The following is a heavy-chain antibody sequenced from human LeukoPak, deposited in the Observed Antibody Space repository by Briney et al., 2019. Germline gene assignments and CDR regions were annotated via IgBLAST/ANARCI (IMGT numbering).Heavy chain of an antibody. V-gene: IGHV4-34*01. D-gene: IGHD5-12*01. CDR3: ARALRKVGLRGSLGY. CDR1: GGSFSGYY. J-gene: IGHJ4*02. Sequence: SETLSLTCAVYGGSFSGYYWSWIRQPPGKGLEWIGEINHSGSTNYNPSLKSRVTISVDTSKNQFSLKLSSVTAADTAVYYCARALRKVGLRGSLGYWGQGTLVTVSS. CDR2: INHSGST.